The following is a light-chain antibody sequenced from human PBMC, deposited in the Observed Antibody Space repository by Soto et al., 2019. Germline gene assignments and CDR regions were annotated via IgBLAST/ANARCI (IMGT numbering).Light chain of an antibody. V-gene: IGKV3-20*01. J-gene: IGKJ1*01. CDR3: QQYGSSGT. Sequence: EIVLTQSPGTLSLSPGDRATLSCRASQSVSSSYLGWYQQKPGQAPRLLIYGASNRATGIPDRFSGSGSGTDFTLTISRLEPEDFAVYYCQQYGSSGTFGQGTKVDIK. CDR2: GAS. CDR1: QSVSSSY.